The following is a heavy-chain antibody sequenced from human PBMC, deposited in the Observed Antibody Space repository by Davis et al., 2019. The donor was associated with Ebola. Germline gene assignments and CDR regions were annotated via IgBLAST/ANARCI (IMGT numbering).Heavy chain of an antibody. CDR3: ARGAHYNWNYVRYGMDV. Sequence: ASVKVSCKASRYSFPPHYIHWVRQAPGQGLEWMAWINPNSGGTHYAQKFQGRVTMTRATTISTAYMELSRLRSDDTAVYYCARGAHYNWNYVRYGMDVWGQGTTVTVSS. CDR2: INPNSGGT. J-gene: IGHJ6*02. CDR1: RYSFPPHY. D-gene: IGHD1-20*01. V-gene: IGHV1-2*02.